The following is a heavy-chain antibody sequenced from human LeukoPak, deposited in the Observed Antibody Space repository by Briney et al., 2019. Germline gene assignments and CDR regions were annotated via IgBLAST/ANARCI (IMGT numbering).Heavy chain of an antibody. V-gene: IGHV5-51*01. CDR3: ASSPGYISSNDAFDV. Sequence: GESLKISCKGSGYTSNTYWIGWVRQRPGKGLEWMGVIYPGDSDIRYSPSFQGQVTISADKSISTAYLQWITLKASDTAMYYCASSPGYISSNDAFDVWGQGTMVTVSS. CDR2: IYPGDSDI. CDR1: GYTSNTYW. J-gene: IGHJ3*01. D-gene: IGHD6-13*01.